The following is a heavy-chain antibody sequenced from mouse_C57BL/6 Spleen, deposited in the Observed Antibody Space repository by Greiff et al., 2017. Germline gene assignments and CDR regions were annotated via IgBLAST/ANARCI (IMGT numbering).Heavy chain of an antibody. Sequence: VQLQQPGTELVKPGASVKLSCKASGYTFTSYWMHWVKQRPGQGLEWIGNINPSNGGTNYNEKFKSKATLTVDKSSSTAYMQLSSLTSEDSAVYYCARIPYDGYYPYYAMDDWGQGTSVTVSS. CDR3: ARIPYDGYYPYYAMDD. V-gene: IGHV1-53*01. CDR1: GYTFTSYW. J-gene: IGHJ4*01. D-gene: IGHD2-3*01. CDR2: INPSNGGT.